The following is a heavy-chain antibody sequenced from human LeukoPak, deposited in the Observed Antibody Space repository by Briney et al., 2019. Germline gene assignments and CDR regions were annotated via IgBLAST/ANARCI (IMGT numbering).Heavy chain of an antibody. D-gene: IGHD2-8*01. CDR2: IYYSGST. J-gene: IGHJ4*02. V-gene: IGHV4-31*03. CDR3: AREPGRMDPYYFDY. CDR1: GGSISRGGYY. Sequence: SQTLSLTCTVSGGSISRGGYYWSWIRQHPGKCLEWIGYIYYSGSTYYNPSLKSRVTTSVDTSKNQFSLKLSSVTAADTAVYYCAREPGRMDPYYFDYWGQGTLVTVSS.